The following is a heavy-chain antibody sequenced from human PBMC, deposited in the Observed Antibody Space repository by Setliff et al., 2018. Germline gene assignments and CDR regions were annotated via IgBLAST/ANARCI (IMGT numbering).Heavy chain of an antibody. J-gene: IGHJ3*02. D-gene: IGHD3-22*01. Sequence: PGGSLRLSCVASGFAFNTYGMHWVRQAPGKGLEWVAFIRYDGSYKYYEDSVKGRFIISRDNSENTLYLHMNKMRAKDTAVYYCARIAEYDTTDIWGQGTTVTVSS. CDR3: ARIAEYDTTDI. CDR1: GFAFNTYG. CDR2: IRYDGSYK. V-gene: IGHV3-30*02.